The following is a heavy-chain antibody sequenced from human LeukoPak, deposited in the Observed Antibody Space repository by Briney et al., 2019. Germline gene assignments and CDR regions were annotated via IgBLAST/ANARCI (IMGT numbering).Heavy chain of an antibody. Sequence: GGSLRLSCAASGFTFSRYWMSWVRQAPGKGLEWVANIKEDGTVKYYVESVKGRFTISRDNAKNSLYLQMNSMRAEDTAVYYCAASITMFDYWGQGTLVTISS. CDR3: AASITMFDY. D-gene: IGHD3-10*01. V-gene: IGHV3-7*02. CDR1: GFTFSRYW. J-gene: IGHJ4*02. CDR2: IKEDGTVK.